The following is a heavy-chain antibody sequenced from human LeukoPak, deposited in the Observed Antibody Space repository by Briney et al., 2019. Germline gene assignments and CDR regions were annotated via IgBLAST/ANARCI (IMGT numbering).Heavy chain of an antibody. V-gene: IGHV3-66*01. Sequence: GGSLRLSCAASGITVSSNYMSWVRQAPGKGLEWVSVIYSGGSTYFADSVQGRFTIPRDNSKNTLYLQMNSLRAEDTAVYYCARNSYGFCSGGSCYAGYFDFWGLGTLVTVSS. D-gene: IGHD2-15*01. CDR2: IYSGGST. CDR3: ARNSYGFCSGGSCYAGYFDF. CDR1: GITVSSNY. J-gene: IGHJ4*02.